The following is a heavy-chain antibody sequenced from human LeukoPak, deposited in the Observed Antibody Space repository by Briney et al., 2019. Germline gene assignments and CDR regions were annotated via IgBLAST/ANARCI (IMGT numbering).Heavy chain of an antibody. D-gene: IGHD3-22*01. Sequence: SGTLSLTCAVYGGSFSGYYWSWIRQPPGKGLEWIGEINHSGSTNYNPSLKSRVTISVDTSKNQFSLKLSSVTAADTAVYYCAREGTAVVSWGRGTLVTVSS. J-gene: IGHJ2*01. CDR1: GGSFSGYY. CDR3: AREGTAVVS. V-gene: IGHV4-34*01. CDR2: INHSGST.